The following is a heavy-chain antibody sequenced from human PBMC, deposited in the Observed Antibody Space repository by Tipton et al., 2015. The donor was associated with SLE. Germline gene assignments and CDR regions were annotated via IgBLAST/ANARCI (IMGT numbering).Heavy chain of an antibody. Sequence: GLVKPSETLSLICSVSGGSITNKYWSWIRQPPGKGLEWIGWIYHTGSTDYNPSLKSRVTISVDTSKNQFSLRLSSVTAADTAVYYCARAEGSWDAFDIWGQGTMVTVSS. CDR1: GGSITNKY. CDR2: IYHTGST. J-gene: IGHJ3*02. V-gene: IGHV4-59*01. CDR3: ARAEGSWDAFDI. D-gene: IGHD2-15*01.